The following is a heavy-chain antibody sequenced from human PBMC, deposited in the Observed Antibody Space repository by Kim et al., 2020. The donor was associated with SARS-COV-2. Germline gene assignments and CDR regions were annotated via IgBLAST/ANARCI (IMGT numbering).Heavy chain of an antibody. CDR1: GFNFDDFS. CDR3: TRSGWLYDYGMDV. V-gene: IGHV3-43*01. D-gene: IGHD6-19*01. CDR2: ISWDGGST. J-gene: IGHJ6*02. Sequence: GGSLRLSCAASGFNFDDFSLPWVRQAPGKGLEWVSVISWDGGSTYYADSVKGRFTISRDNSNNSLYLHMNSLRSEDTALYYCTRSGWLYDYGMDVWGQGTTVTVSS.